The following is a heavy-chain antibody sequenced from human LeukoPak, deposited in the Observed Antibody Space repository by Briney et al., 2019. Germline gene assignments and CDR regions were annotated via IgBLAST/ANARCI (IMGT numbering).Heavy chain of an antibody. CDR3: ARDKGGYDILTGYYPAGAYDY. CDR1: GFTFSSYW. V-gene: IGHV3-7*01. CDR2: IKQDGSEK. D-gene: IGHD3-9*01. Sequence: GGSLRLSCAASGFTFSSYWMSWVRQAPGKGLEWVANIKQDGSEKYYVDSVKGRFTISRDNAKNSLYLQMNSLRAEDTAVYYCARDKGGYDILTGYYPAGAYDYWGQGTLVTVSS. J-gene: IGHJ4*02.